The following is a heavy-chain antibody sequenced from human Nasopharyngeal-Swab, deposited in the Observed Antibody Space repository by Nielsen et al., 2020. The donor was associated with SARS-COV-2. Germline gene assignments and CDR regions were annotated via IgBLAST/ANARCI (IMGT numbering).Heavy chain of an antibody. CDR2: IKQDGTLK. CDR3: AKVRSWRLDAFDS. Sequence: GESLKISCGGSGFTFSDYWMSWVRQSPEKGLEWVANIKQDGTLKSYVDSVKGRFIISRDNAKNLLDLQMDSLRAEDTAVYYCAKVRSWRLDAFDSWGQGTLVTVSS. J-gene: IGHJ4*02. D-gene: IGHD6-13*01. V-gene: IGHV3-7*03. CDR1: GFTFSDYW.